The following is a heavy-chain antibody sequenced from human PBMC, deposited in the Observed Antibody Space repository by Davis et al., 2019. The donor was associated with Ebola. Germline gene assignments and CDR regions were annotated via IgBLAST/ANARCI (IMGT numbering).Heavy chain of an antibody. CDR3: ASAVRTSSWAYYYYYGMDV. V-gene: IGHV3-30-3*01. J-gene: IGHJ6*02. CDR1: GFTFRSYA. CDR2: ISYDGSNK. Sequence: GGSLRLSYAASGFTFRSYAMHWVRQAPGKGLEWVAVISYDGSNKYYADSVKGRFTISRDNSKNTLYLQMNSLRAEDTAVYYCASAVRTSSWAYYYYYGMDVWGQGTTVTVSS. D-gene: IGHD6-13*01.